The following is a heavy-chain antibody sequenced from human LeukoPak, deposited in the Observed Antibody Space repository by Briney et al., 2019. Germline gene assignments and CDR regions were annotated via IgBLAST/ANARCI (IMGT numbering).Heavy chain of an antibody. V-gene: IGHV3-30*02. Sequence: AGGSLRLSCAASGFTFSSYGMHWVRQAPGKGLEWVAFIRYDGSNKYYADSVKGRFTISRDNSKNTLYLQMNSLRAEDTAVYYCARDRWDCSSTSCYHYMDVWGKGTTVTISS. CDR1: GFTFSSYG. CDR2: IRYDGSNK. J-gene: IGHJ6*03. CDR3: ARDRWDCSSTSCYHYMDV. D-gene: IGHD2-2*01.